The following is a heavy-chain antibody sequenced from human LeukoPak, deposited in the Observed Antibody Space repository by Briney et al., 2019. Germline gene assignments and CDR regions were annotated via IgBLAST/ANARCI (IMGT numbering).Heavy chain of an antibody. V-gene: IGHV4-59*08. CDR3: ARITFVVEGYGMDV. Sequence: PSETLSLTCTVSGGSISNYYWSWIRQPPGKGLEWIGYIYYSGNTNYNPSLKSRVTISVDTSKNQFSLKLSSVTAADTAVYYCARITFVVEGYGMDVWGQGTTVTVSS. CDR2: IYYSGNT. J-gene: IGHJ6*02. D-gene: IGHD2-21*01. CDR1: GGSISNYY.